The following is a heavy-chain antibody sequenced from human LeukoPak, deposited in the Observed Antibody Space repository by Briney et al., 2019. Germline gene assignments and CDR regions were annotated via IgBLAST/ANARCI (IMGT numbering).Heavy chain of an antibody. CDR1: GYTFTNFG. V-gene: IGHV1-18*01. Sequence: ASVKVSCKASGYTFTNFGLSWVRQAPGQGLEWMGWISAYNGDTYYAQRFHGRVTMTTDTSTSTAYMELRSLRPDDTAVYYCARGDCSSDTCYLPEYFQHWGQGTLVTVSS. D-gene: IGHD2-15*01. J-gene: IGHJ1*01. CDR2: ISAYNGDT. CDR3: ARGDCSSDTCYLPEYFQH.